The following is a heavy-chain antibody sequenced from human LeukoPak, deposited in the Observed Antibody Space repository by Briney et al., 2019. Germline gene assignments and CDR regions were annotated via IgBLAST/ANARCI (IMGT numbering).Heavy chain of an antibody. J-gene: IGHJ4*02. CDR2: ISGSGGST. Sequence: GGSLRLSCAASGFTFSSYAMSWVRQVPGKGLEWVSAISGSGGSTYYADSVKGRFTISRDNSKDTLSLQMNSLRADDSAIYYCVQSTAWYRSSWYLMYWGQGILVTVSS. CDR1: GFTFSSYA. V-gene: IGHV3-23*01. D-gene: IGHD6-13*01. CDR3: VQSTAWYRSSWYLMY.